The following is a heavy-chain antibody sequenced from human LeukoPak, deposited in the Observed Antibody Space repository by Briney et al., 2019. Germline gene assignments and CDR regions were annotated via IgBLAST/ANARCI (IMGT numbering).Heavy chain of an antibody. D-gene: IGHD3-10*01. V-gene: IGHV1-18*01. J-gene: IGHJ6*02. CDR2: ISAYNGNT. Sequence: ASVKVSCKASGYTFTSYGISWVRQAPGQGLEWMGWISAYNGNTNYAQKLQGRVTMTTDTSTSTAYMVLRSLRSDDTAVYYCARDYYGSGIGAHGMDVWGQGTTVTVSS. CDR3: ARDYYGSGIGAHGMDV. CDR1: GYTFTSYG.